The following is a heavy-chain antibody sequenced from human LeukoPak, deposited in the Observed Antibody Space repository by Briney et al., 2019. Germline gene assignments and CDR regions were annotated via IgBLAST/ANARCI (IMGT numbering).Heavy chain of an antibody. J-gene: IGHJ4*02. V-gene: IGHV3-53*01. CDR3: ARGGSVRQLPLPSGSNNFDY. CDR2: IYSGGST. Sequence: GGSLRLSCAASGFTVSSNYTSWVRQAPGKGLEWVSVIYSGGSTYYADSVKGRFTISRDNSKNTLYLQMNSLRAEDTAVYYCARGGSVRQLPLPSGSNNFDYWGQGTLVTVSS. CDR1: GFTVSSNY. D-gene: IGHD2-2*01.